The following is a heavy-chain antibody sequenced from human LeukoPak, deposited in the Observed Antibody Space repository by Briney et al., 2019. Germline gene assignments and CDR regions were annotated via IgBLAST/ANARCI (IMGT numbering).Heavy chain of an antibody. D-gene: IGHD3-3*01. J-gene: IGHJ4*02. CDR3: TRDRTLRFLEFDY. V-gene: IGHV3-11*04. CDR2: ISSSGSTR. Sequence: PGGSLRLSCAASGFSFSDYSMSWIRQAPGKGLEWISYISSSGSTRYYADSVKGRFTISRDNAKNSLYLQMNSLRAEDTAVYYCTRDRTLRFLEFDYWGQGTLVTVSS. CDR1: GFSFSDYS.